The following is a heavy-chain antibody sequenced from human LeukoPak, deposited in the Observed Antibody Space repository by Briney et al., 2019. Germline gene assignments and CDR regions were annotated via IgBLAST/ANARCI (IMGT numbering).Heavy chain of an antibody. V-gene: IGHV4-39*01. J-gene: IGHJ5*02. D-gene: IGHD3-22*01. CDR1: GDSISSSSYY. CDR2: IYYSGST. Sequence: SETLSLTCTVSGDSISSSSYYWGWIRQPPGKGLEWIGSIYYSGSTYYNPSLKSRVTISVDTSKNHFSLKLSSVTAADTAVYYCARHAIPAITMIVVGEFDPGGQGTLVTVSA. CDR3: ARHAIPAITMIVVGEFDP.